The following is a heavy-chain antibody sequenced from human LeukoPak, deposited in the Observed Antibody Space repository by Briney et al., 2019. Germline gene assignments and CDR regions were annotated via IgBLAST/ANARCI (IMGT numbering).Heavy chain of an antibody. CDR3: TRGPYGGDWFDP. J-gene: IGHJ5*02. D-gene: IGHD3-10*01. CDR1: GYTFTSYD. CDR2: MNPISGNT. V-gene: IGHV1-8*01. Sequence: DSVKVSCKASGYTFTSYDINWVRQATGQGLEWLGWMNPISGNTGYAQTFQGRVTMTRNTSISTAYMELSSLRSEDTAVYYCTRGPYGGDWFDPWGQGTLVTVSS.